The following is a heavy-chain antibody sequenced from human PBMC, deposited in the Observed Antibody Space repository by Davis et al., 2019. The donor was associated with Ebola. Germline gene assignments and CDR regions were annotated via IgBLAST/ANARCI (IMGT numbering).Heavy chain of an antibody. J-gene: IGHJ4*02. CDR2: ISYDGSNK. CDR1: GFTFSSYA. CDR3: ATANRAISGY. D-gene: IGHD2-2*02. Sequence: GESLKISCAASGFTFSSYAMHWVRQAPGKGLEWVAVISYDGSNKYYADSVKGRFTISRDNSKNTLYLQMNSLRAEDTAVYYCATANRAISGYWGQGTLVTVSS. V-gene: IGHV3-30-3*01.